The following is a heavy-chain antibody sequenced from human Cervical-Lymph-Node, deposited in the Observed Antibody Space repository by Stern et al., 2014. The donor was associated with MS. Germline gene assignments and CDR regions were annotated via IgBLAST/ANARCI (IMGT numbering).Heavy chain of an antibody. J-gene: IGHJ4*02. Sequence: QVQLVQSGAEVKKPGSSVKVSCKASGGTFSSYTISWVRQAPGQGLEWMGRVIPILGIATYAQKFQGRVTITADKSTSTAYMELSSLRSEDTAVYYCATGMGATGIYYFDYWGQGTLVTVSS. CDR3: ATGMGATGIYYFDY. V-gene: IGHV1-69*02. CDR2: VIPILGIA. D-gene: IGHD1-26*01. CDR1: GGTFSSYT.